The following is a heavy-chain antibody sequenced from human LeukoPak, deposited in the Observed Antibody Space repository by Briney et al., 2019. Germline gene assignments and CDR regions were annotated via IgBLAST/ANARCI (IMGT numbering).Heavy chain of an antibody. CDR2: IYHSGST. CDR1: GGSISSSNW. D-gene: IGHD3-3*01. CDR3: ARDRYDSYPMDV. V-gene: IGHV4-4*02. Sequence: SGTLSLTCAVSGGSISSSNWWSWVRQPPGKGLEWIGEIYHSGSTNYNPSLKSRVTISVDTSKNQFSLKLNSVTAADTAVYYCARDRYDSYPMDVWGQGTTVTVSS. J-gene: IGHJ6*02.